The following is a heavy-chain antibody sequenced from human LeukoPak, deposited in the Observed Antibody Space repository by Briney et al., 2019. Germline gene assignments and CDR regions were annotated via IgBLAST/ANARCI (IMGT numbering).Heavy chain of an antibody. CDR1: GGSISSYY. Sequence: SETLSLTCTVSGGSISSYYWSWIRQPPGKGLEWIGYIYYSGSTNYNPSLKSRVTISVDMSKNQFSLKLSSVTAADTAVYYCARSVQQWLVDYWGQGTLVTVSS. D-gene: IGHD6-19*01. J-gene: IGHJ4*02. V-gene: IGHV4-59*01. CDR3: ARSVQQWLVDY. CDR2: IYYSGST.